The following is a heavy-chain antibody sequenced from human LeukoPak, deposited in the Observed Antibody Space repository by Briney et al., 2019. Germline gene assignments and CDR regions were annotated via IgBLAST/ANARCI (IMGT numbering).Heavy chain of an antibody. J-gene: IGHJ4*02. D-gene: IGHD3-9*01. CDR2: INWNGGST. CDR1: GFTFDDYG. V-gene: IGHV3-20*04. Sequence: GGSLRLSCAASGFTFDDYGMSWVRQAPGKGLEWVSGINWNGGSTGYADSVKGRFTISRDNAKNSLYLQMNSLRAEDTALYYCARFGVLRYFDWLLPYYFDYCGQGTLVTVSS. CDR3: ARFGVLRYFDWLLPYYFDY.